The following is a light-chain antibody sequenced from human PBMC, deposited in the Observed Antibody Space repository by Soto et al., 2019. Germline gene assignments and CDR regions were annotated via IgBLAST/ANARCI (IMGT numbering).Light chain of an antibody. J-gene: IGLJ3*02. CDR2: DVS. Sequence: QSVLTQPASVSGSPGQSITISCTGTRSDVGAYNYVSWYQQHPGKAPKLIIYDVSYRPSGVSNRFSGSKSGNTASLTISGLQAEDEADYYCNSHTRSSTRGVFGGGTKLTVL. CDR3: NSHTRSSTRGV. V-gene: IGLV2-14*01. CDR1: RSDVGAYNY.